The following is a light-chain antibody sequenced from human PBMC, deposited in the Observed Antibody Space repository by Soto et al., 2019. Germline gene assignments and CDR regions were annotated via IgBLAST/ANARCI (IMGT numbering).Light chain of an antibody. CDR3: NSHTISNTRG. Sequence: QSVLTQPASVSGSPGQSITISCTGTSSDVGAYNHVSWYQHHPGKAPKLMIYDVRNPPPGVPNRFSGSKSSYTASLTISRLLPEDEADYFHNSHTISNTRGVGTGTKGPVL. CDR1: SSDVGAYNH. J-gene: IGLJ1*01. V-gene: IGLV2-14*01. CDR2: DVR.